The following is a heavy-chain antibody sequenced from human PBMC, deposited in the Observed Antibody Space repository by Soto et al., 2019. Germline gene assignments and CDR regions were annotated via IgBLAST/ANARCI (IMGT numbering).Heavy chain of an antibody. V-gene: IGHV3-33*01. CDR3: ARLPGYSSLRNDDYYYGMDV. D-gene: IGHD6-13*01. Sequence: GGSLRLTCVASGFTFNSYGMHWVRQAPGKGLEWVAVIWYDGSNKYYADSVKGRFTISRDNSKNTLYLQMNSLRAEDTAVYYCARLPGYSSLRNDDYYYGMDVWGQGTTVTVSS. CDR2: IWYDGSNK. CDR1: GFTFNSYG. J-gene: IGHJ6*02.